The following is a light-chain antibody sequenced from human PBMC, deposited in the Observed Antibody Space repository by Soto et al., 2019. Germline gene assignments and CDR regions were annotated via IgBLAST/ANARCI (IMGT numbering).Light chain of an antibody. V-gene: IGKV3-20*01. CDR1: HSVSSTY. Sequence: EIVLTQSPGTLSLSPGEGATLSCRASHSVSSTYLAWYQQKPGQAPRLLIYGASSRATGIPDRFSGSGSGTDFTLTISRLEPEDFAVYYCQQYASSPPMYTFGQGTKLEIQ. CDR3: QQYASSPPMYT. J-gene: IGKJ2*01. CDR2: GAS.